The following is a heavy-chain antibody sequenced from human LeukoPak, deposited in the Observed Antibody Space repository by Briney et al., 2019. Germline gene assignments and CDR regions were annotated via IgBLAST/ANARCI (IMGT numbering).Heavy chain of an antibody. CDR1: GGTFSSYA. D-gene: IGHD5-12*01. V-gene: IGHV1-69*05. J-gene: IGHJ5*02. CDR2: IIPIFGTA. CDR3: AREKSVRLATNWFDP. Sequence: SSVKVSCRASGGTFSSYAISWVRQAPGQGREWMGRIIPIFGTANYAQKFQGRVTITTDESTSTAYMGLSRLRCEDTAVYYFAREKSVRLATNWFDPWGQGTLVTVSS.